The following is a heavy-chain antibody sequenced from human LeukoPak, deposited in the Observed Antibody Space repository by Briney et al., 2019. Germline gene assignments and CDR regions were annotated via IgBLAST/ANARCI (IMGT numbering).Heavy chain of an antibody. CDR2: ISAYNGNT. D-gene: IGHD6-19*01. V-gene: IGHV1-18*04. Sequence: ASVKVSCKASGYTFTGYYIHWVRQAPGQGLEWMGWISAYNGNTNYAQKLQGRVTMTTDTSTSTAYMELRSLRSDDTAVYYCARELGYKGSSGWLNDYWGQGTLVTVSS. CDR1: GYTFTGYY. J-gene: IGHJ4*02. CDR3: ARELGYKGSSGWLNDY.